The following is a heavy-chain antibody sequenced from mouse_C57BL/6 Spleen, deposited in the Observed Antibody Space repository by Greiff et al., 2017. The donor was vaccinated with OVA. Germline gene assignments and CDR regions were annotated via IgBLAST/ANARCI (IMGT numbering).Heavy chain of an antibody. V-gene: IGHV1-55*01. CDR2: IYPGSGST. CDR1: GYTFTSYW. Sequence: QVQLKQPGAELVKPGASVKMSCKASGYTFTSYWITWVKQRPGQGLEWIGDIYPGSGSTNYNEKFKSKATLTVDTSSSTAYMQLSSLTSEDSAVYYCARRCDYDVGAMDYWGQGTSVTVSS. D-gene: IGHD2-4*01. CDR3: ARRCDYDVGAMDY. J-gene: IGHJ4*01.